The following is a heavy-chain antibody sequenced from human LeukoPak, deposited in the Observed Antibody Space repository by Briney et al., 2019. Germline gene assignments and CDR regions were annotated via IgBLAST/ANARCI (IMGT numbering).Heavy chain of an antibody. J-gene: IGHJ4*02. D-gene: IGHD3-3*01. V-gene: IGHV1-18*01. CDR1: GYTFASYG. Sequence: GASVKVSCKASGYTFASYGISWVRQAPGQGLEWMGWISAYNGNTNYAQKLQGRVTMTTDTSTSTAYMELRSLRSDDTAVYYCARDPLEWSENYFDYWGQGTLVTVSS. CDR3: ARDPLEWSENYFDY. CDR2: ISAYNGNT.